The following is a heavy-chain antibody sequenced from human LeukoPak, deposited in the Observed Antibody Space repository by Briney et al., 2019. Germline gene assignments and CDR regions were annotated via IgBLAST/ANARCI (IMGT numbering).Heavy chain of an antibody. D-gene: IGHD1-7*01. V-gene: IGHV4-59*01. J-gene: IGHJ5*02. Sequence: SETLSLTCTVSGGSISSYYWRWNRQPPGEGLEWKGYIYYSGSTNYNPSLKSRVTISVDTSKNQFSLKLSSETAADTAVYYCARGSNWNYGSSWFDPWGQGTLVIVSS. CDR1: GGSISSYY. CDR2: IYYSGST. CDR3: ARGSNWNYGSSWFDP.